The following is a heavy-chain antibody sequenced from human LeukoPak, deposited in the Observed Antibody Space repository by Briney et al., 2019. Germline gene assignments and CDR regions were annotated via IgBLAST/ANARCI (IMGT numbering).Heavy chain of an antibody. CDR1: GYSISSGYY. Sequence: SETLSLTCAVSGYSISSGYYWGWIRQPPGKGLEWVGSIYHSGSTYYNPSLKSRVTILVDTSKNQFSLKLCSVTAPDTAVYYCARLESGYYGSGSPDYWGQGTLVTVSS. V-gene: IGHV4-38-2*01. D-gene: IGHD3-10*01. CDR2: IYHSGST. CDR3: ARLESGYYGSGSPDY. J-gene: IGHJ4*02.